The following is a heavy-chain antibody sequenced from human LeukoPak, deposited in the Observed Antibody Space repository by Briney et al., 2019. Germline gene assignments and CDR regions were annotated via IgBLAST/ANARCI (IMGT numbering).Heavy chain of an antibody. Sequence: PGRSLRLSCAASGFTFDDYAMHWVRQAPGEGLEWVSGISWNSGSITYADSVKDRFTISRDNAKISLYMQMNSLRAEGTALYYCAKDRYARTSLFDYWGQGTLVTVSS. CDR3: AKDRYARTSLFDY. CDR2: ISWNSGSI. V-gene: IGHV3-9*01. J-gene: IGHJ4*02. D-gene: IGHD2-8*01. CDR1: GFTFDDYA.